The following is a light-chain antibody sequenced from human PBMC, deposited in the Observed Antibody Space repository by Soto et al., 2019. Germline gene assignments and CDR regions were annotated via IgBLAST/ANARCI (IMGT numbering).Light chain of an antibody. CDR3: QQYNDFST. Sequence: DIPVTQSPSILSASVGDRVIITCRASRIIGTWLAWYQQKPGEAPKLLIYKASVLETGVPSRFSGSGSGTEFTLSITSLQPDDFATYYCQQYNDFSTFGGGTKVEIK. V-gene: IGKV1-5*03. CDR2: KAS. J-gene: IGKJ4*01. CDR1: RIIGTW.